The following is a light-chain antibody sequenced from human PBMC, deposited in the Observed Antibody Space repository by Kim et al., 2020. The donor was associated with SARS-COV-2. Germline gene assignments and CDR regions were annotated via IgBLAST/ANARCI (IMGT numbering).Light chain of an antibody. CDR1: QSISSY. V-gene: IGKV1-39*01. J-gene: IGKJ4*01. Sequence: SESVGDRVTITGRASQSISSYLNWYQQKPGKAPKLLIYAASSLQSGVPSRFSGSGSGTDFTLTISSLQPEDFATYYCQQSYSTLTFGGGTKVDIK. CDR3: QQSYSTLT. CDR2: AAS.